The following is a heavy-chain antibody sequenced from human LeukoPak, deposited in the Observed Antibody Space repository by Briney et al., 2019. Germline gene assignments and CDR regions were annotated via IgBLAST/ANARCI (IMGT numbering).Heavy chain of an antibody. J-gene: IGHJ5*02. D-gene: IGHD3-22*01. CDR1: GFTFSSYA. V-gene: IGHV3-30*04. Sequence: PGGSLRLSCAASGFTFSSYAMHWVRQAPGKGLEWVAVISYDGSNKYYADSVKGRFTISRDNSKNTLYLQMNSLRAEDTAVYYCARAPITMIVQYNWFDPWGQGTLVTVSS. CDR2: ISYDGSNK. CDR3: ARAPITMIVQYNWFDP.